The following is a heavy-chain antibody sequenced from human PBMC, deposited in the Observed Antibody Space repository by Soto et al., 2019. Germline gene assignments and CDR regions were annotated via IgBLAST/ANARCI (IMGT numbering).Heavy chain of an antibody. V-gene: IGHV4-34*01. CDR2: INHSGST. D-gene: IGHD2-8*02. CDR1: GGSFSGYY. J-gene: IGHJ4*02. Sequence: QVQLQQWGAGLLKPSEPLSLTCAVYGGSFSGYYWTWIRQPPGTGLEWIGKINHSGSTNYNPSLKSRVTISVDTSKNQFSLKLTSVTAADTAVYYCARDKITGLFDYWGQGTLVTVSS. CDR3: ARDKITGLFDY.